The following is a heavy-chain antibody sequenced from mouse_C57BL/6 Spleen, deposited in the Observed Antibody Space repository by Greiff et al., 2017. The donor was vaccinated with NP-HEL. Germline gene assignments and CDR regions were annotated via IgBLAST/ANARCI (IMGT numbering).Heavy chain of an antibody. CDR2: ISYDGSN. J-gene: IGHJ4*01. CDR1: GYSITSGYY. V-gene: IGHV3-6*01. CDR3: ARAYGSSYDYYAMDY. Sequence: VQLKESGPGLVKPSQSLSLTCSVTGYSITSGYYWNWIRQFPGNKLEWMGYISYDGSNNYNPSLKNRISITRDTSKNQFFLKLNSVTTEDTATYYCARAYGSSYDYYAMDYWGQGTSVTVSS. D-gene: IGHD1-1*01.